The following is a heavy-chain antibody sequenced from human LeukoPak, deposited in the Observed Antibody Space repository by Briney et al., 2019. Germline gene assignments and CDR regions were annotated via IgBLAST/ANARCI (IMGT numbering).Heavy chain of an antibody. Sequence: PGRSLRLSCAASGFTFSSYGMHWVRQAPGKGLEWVAVIWYDGSNKYYADSVKGRFTISRDNSKNTLYLQMNSLRAEDTAVYYCAAGSSSGWYDYWGQGTLVTVSS. D-gene: IGHD6-19*01. CDR3: AAGSSSGWYDY. CDR2: IWYDGSNK. J-gene: IGHJ4*02. CDR1: GFTFSSYG. V-gene: IGHV3-33*01.